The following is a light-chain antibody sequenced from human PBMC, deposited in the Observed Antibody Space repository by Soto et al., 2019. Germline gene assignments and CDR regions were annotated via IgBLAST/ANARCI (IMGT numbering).Light chain of an antibody. J-gene: IGKJ4*01. Sequence: EIVVTQSPATLSLSPGEGATLSCRASQSVSSYLAWYQQKPGQAPRLLIYGASSRATGIPDRFSGSGSGTDFTLTISRLEPEDFAVYYCQQYGSSPLTFGGGTKVDIK. CDR1: QSVSSY. CDR3: QQYGSSPLT. V-gene: IGKV3-20*01. CDR2: GAS.